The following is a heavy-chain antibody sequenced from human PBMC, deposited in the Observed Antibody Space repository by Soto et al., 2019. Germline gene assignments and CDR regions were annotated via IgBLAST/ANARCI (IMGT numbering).Heavy chain of an antibody. D-gene: IGHD3-22*01. CDR2: INPGNGNT. V-gene: IGHV1-3*01. CDR1: GYTFTSYG. Sequence: QVQLVHSGAEVKKPGASVMVSCKASGYTFTSYGINWVRQAPGRGLEWMGWINPGNGNTKYSQQFQGRVIIDRDTSASTAYMELSSLRSEDTAVYYCARGGYFDSSNYLVYWGLGTLVTVSS. J-gene: IGHJ4*02. CDR3: ARGGYFDSSNYLVY.